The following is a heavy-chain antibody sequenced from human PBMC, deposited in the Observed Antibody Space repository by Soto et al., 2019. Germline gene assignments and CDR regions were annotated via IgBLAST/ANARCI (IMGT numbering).Heavy chain of an antibody. Sequence: NPSETLSLTCTVSGGSITGSGYYWSWIRQHPGKGLEWVGYIYYSGSTYYNPSLKSRLTISVATSKNQFSLKLTSVTAADTAVYYCARDTSLVEGVFGMDDWGQRTTVTVSS. CDR2: IYYSGST. J-gene: IGHJ6*02. V-gene: IGHV4-31*03. D-gene: IGHD3-16*01. CDR1: GGSITGSGYY. CDR3: ARDTSLVEGVFGMDD.